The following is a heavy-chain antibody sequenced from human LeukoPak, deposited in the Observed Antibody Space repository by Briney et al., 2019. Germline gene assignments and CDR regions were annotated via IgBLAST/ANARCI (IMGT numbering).Heavy chain of an antibody. Sequence: GASVKVSCKASGYTFTSYYKHWVRQAPGQGLEWMGIINPSGGSTSYAQKFQGRVTMTRDKSTSTVYMELSSLRSEDTAVYYCARVHRLDSSGWHWGQGTLVTVSS. CDR1: GYTFTSYY. D-gene: IGHD6-19*01. J-gene: IGHJ4*02. CDR3: ARVHRLDSSGWH. CDR2: INPSGGST. V-gene: IGHV1-46*01.